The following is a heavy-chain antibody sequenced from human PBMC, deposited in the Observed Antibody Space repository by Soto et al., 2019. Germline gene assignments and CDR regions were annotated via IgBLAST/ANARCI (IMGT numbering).Heavy chain of an antibody. J-gene: IGHJ4*02. CDR2: IYDSGTT. Sequence: PSETLSLTCTVSGDSISSYYWSWVRQPPGKELEWIGYIYDSGTTDYNPSLKSRVTISIDTSKNQFSLKLNSVTAADTAVYYCARAPTLYYFDYWGQGTLVT. CDR1: GDSISSYY. CDR3: ARAPTLYYFDY. V-gene: IGHV4-59*01. D-gene: IGHD3-16*01.